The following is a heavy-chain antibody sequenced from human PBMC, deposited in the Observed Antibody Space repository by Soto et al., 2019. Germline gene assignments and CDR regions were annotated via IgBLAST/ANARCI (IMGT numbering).Heavy chain of an antibody. D-gene: IGHD1-1*01. CDR3: ARGWQAGIFDY. CDR2: ITPIFGTA. Sequence: SVKVSCKASGGTFSSYAISWVRQAPGQGLEWMGGITPIFGTANYAQKFQGRVTITADESTSTAYMELGSLRSEDTAVYYCARGWQAGIFDYWGQGTLVTVPS. CDR1: GGTFSSYA. V-gene: IGHV1-69*13. J-gene: IGHJ4*02.